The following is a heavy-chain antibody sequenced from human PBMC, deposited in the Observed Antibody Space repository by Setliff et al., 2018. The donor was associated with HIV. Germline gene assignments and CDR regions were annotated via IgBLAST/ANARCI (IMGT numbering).Heavy chain of an antibody. CDR1: GYSFTSYW. D-gene: IGHD1-26*01. CDR2: IYPGDSDT. V-gene: IGHV5-51*01. Sequence: GESLKISCKGSGYSFTSYWIVWARQMPGKGLEWMGIIYPGDSDTRYSPSFQGQVTISVDKSINTAYLQWSGLKASDSSMYYCARHDAVGGTPLIHAFDIWGQGTMVTVSS. CDR3: ARHDAVGGTPLIHAFDI. J-gene: IGHJ3*02.